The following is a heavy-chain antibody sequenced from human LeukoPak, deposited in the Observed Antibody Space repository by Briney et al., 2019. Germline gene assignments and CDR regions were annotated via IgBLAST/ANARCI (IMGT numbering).Heavy chain of an antibody. D-gene: IGHD6-25*01. CDR2: IYYSGST. J-gene: IGHJ5*02. Sequence: SETLSLTCTVSGGSISSSSYYWSWIRQPPGKGLEWIGSIYYSGSTYYNPSLKSRVTISVDTSKNQFSLKLSSVTAADTAVYYCASHYRLSYSSGWPWGQGTLVTVSS. CDR3: ASHYRLSYSSGWP. V-gene: IGHV4-39*01. CDR1: GGSISSSSYY.